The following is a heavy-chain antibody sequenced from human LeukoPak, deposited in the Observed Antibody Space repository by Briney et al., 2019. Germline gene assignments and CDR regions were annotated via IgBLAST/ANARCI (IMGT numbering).Heavy chain of an antibody. CDR2: IYYSGST. D-gene: IGHD4-17*01. CDR3: AIGYGDYFFGLDP. V-gene: IGHV4-59*04. CDR1: GGSISSYY. J-gene: IGHJ5*02. Sequence: SSETLSLTCTVSGGSISSYYWSWIRQPPGKGLEWIGYIYYSGSTYYNPSLKSRVTISVDTSKNQLSLKVTSVTAADTAVYYCAIGYGDYFFGLDPWGQGTLVTVSS.